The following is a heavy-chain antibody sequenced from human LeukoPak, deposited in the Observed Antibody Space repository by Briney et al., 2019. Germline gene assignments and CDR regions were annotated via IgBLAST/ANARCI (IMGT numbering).Heavy chain of an antibody. Sequence: GASVKVSCKASGYTFTGYYMHWVRQAPGQGLEWMGRINPNSGGTNYAQKFQGRVTMTRDTSISTAYMELSRLRSDDTAVYYCARSKSSRLVWPDCWGQGTLVTVSS. CDR3: ARSKSSRLVWPDC. V-gene: IGHV1-2*06. CDR2: INPNSGGT. CDR1: GYTFTGYY. D-gene: IGHD6-6*01. J-gene: IGHJ4*02.